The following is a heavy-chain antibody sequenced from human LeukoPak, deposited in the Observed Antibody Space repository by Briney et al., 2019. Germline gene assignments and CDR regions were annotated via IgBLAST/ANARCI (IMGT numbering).Heavy chain of an antibody. CDR2: IHPSGDNT. CDR3: ARGGNTLFREVIIPFEY. J-gene: IGHJ4*02. CDR1: GYTFSSYY. V-gene: IGHV1-46*01. Sequence: ASVKVSCKASGYTFSSYYMHWVRQAPGQGLEWLGVIHPSGDNTTYARSFQGRFSMTRDTSTSTVYMELNSLRSEDTAVYYCARGGNTLFREVIIPFEYWGQGTLVIVSS. D-gene: IGHD3-10*01.